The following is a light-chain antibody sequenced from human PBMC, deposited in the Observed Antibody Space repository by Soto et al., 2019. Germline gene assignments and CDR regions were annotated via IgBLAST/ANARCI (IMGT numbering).Light chain of an antibody. V-gene: IGKV3-15*01. CDR1: QSISSS. J-gene: IGKJ1*01. CDR2: GAS. Sequence: EIGITQSPFTLSMSPGERATLSCRAGQSISSSLAWYQQKPGQPPRLLIYGASTRATGIPARFTGSGSGTEFTLTISSLQFDDSAVYYCQQYNNWWTFGQGTKVDIK. CDR3: QQYNNWWT.